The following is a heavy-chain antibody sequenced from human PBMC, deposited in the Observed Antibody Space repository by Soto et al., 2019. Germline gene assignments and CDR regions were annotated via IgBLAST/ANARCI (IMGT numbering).Heavy chain of an antibody. Sequence: ASVKVSCKASGYTFTGYYMHWVRQAPGQGLEWMGWINPNSGGTNYAKKFQGRVTMTRDTSISTAYMELSRLRSDDKAVYYCAREMRFRMGPIKGMDVWGQGNTVTVYS. CDR1: GYTFTGYY. CDR3: AREMRFRMGPIKGMDV. V-gene: IGHV1-2*02. CDR2: INPNSGGT. J-gene: IGHJ6*02. D-gene: IGHD1-26*01.